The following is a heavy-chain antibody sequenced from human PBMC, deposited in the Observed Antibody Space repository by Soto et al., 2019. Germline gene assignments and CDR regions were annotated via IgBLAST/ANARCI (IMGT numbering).Heavy chain of an antibody. CDR3: ARGAGAARRYSFDY. J-gene: IGHJ4*02. D-gene: IGHD6-6*01. Sequence: EVQLVESGGGLVQPGGSLRVSCAASGFTFSDHWMSWVRQAPGKGLEFVANIKRDGSDIFYVDSVKGRFTISRDNSKNTLYLQINSLRPEDTAIYYCARGAGAARRYSFDYWGQGTLLTVSS. V-gene: IGHV3-7*01. CDR2: IKRDGSDI. CDR1: GFTFSDHW.